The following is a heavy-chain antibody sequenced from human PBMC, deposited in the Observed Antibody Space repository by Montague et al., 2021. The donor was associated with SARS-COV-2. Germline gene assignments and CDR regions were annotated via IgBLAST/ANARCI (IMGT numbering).Heavy chain of an antibody. J-gene: IGHJ3*01. D-gene: IGHD3-3*02. Sequence: CAISGDSVSSTSASWNWIRQSPSRGLEWLGRTYYRSWWRSQYPGSLESRITISGDTSKNQFSLQLNSVTTEDTAVYYCASAFYGDHCAFDVCGQGTMVTVSS. V-gene: IGHV6-1*01. CDR3: ASAFYGDHCAFDV. CDR2: TYYRSWWRS. CDR1: GDSVSSTSAS.